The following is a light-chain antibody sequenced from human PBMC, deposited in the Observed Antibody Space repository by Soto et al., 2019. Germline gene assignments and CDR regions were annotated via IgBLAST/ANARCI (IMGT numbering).Light chain of an antibody. CDR2: GAS. V-gene: IGKV3-20*01. CDR3: QQYNNWPRGT. J-gene: IGKJ3*01. CDR1: QSVSSSY. Sequence: EIVLTQSPGTLSLSPGERATLSCRASQSVSSSYLAWYQQKPGQAPRLLIYGASSRATGIPDRFSGSGSGTDFTLTISRLEPEDFAVYYCQQYNNWPRGTFGPGTKVDIK.